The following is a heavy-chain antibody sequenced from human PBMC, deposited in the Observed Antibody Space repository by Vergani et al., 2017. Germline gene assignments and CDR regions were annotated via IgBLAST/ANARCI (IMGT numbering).Heavy chain of an antibody. CDR1: GFTFGDYA. J-gene: IGHJ4*02. V-gene: IGHV3-49*04. Sequence: EVQLVESGGGLVQPGRSLRLSCTASGFTFGDYAMSWVRQAPGKGLEWVGFIRSKAYGGTTEYAASVKGRFTISRDDSKSIVYLQMNSLKTEDTAVYYCTGFPYDILTRYYLGDYWGQGTLVTVSS. CDR2: IRSKAYGGTT. CDR3: TGFPYDILTRYYLGDY. D-gene: IGHD3-9*01.